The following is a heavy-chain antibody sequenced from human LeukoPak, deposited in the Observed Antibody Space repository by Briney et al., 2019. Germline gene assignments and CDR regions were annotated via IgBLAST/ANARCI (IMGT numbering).Heavy chain of an antibody. J-gene: IGHJ4*02. CDR1: GGTFSSYA. Sequence: SVKVSCKASGGTFSSYAISWVRQAPGQGLEWMGGIIPIFGTANYAQKFQGRVTITADESTSTAYMELSSLRSVDTAVYYCARELRGYSGYDYGFYFDYWGQGTLVTVSS. D-gene: IGHD5-12*01. V-gene: IGHV1-69*13. CDR2: IIPIFGTA. CDR3: ARELRGYSGYDYGFYFDY.